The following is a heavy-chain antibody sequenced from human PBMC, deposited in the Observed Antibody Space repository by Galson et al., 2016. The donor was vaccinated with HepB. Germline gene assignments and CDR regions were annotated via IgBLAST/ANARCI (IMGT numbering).Heavy chain of an antibody. J-gene: IGHJ5*02. Sequence: SVKVSCKAPGGTFSGYGITWVRQAPGLGLEWMGGIIPIFGTPNYAQKFQDRLTNTADESTSTVYMELSSLRSEDTAMYFCARAGYGSGTYFWFDPWGQGTLVTVSS. CDR1: GGTFSGYG. V-gene: IGHV1-69*13. CDR3: ARAGYGSGTYFWFDP. CDR2: IIPIFGTP. D-gene: IGHD3-10*01.